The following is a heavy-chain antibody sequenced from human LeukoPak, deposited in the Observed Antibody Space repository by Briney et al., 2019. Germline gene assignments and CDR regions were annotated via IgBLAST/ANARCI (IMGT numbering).Heavy chain of an antibody. CDR2: IKQDGSVQ. V-gene: IGHV3-7*01. CDR3: ARRYCSGGSCYSYFDY. Sequence: TGGSLRLSCAASGLPLSWYWMNWVRQAPGKGLEWVANIKQDGSVQHYVDSVKGRFTISRDNAKNSLFQQMDSLTAEDTAMYYCARRYCSGGSCYSYFDYWGQGTLVTVSS. D-gene: IGHD2-15*01. CDR1: GLPLSWYW. J-gene: IGHJ4*02.